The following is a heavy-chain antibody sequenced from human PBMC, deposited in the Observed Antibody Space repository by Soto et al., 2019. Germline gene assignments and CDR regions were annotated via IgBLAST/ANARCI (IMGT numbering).Heavy chain of an antibody. Sequence: WGSLRLSCAASGFTFSSYAMSWVRQAPGKGLEWVSAISGSGGSTYYADSVKGRFTISRDNSKNTLYLQMNSLRAEDTAVYYCAKDHPPDLIYYYYYYMDVWGKGTTVTVSS. CDR3: AKDHPPDLIYYYYYYMDV. CDR2: ISGSGGST. J-gene: IGHJ6*03. CDR1: GFTFSSYA. V-gene: IGHV3-23*01.